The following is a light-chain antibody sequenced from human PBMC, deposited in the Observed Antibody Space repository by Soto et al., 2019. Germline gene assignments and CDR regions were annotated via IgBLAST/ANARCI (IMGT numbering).Light chain of an antibody. CDR2: GAS. J-gene: IGKJ1*01. Sequence: EIEMTQSPATLSLSPGERSTLCFWASQSVSSNLAWYQQKPGQAPRLLIYGASTRVTGVPARFSGSGSGTEFILIISSLQSEDFAVYYCQHYNNWPPWTFGQGTKVDIK. CDR1: QSVSSN. CDR3: QHYNNWPPWT. V-gene: IGKV3-15*01.